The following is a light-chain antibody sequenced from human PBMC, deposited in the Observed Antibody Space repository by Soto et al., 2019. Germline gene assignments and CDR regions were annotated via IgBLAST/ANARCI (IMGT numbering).Light chain of an antibody. CDR1: ENIFKY. J-gene: IGKJ4*01. CDR2: AAS. Sequence: DIQMIQSPATLYASVGDIITITCRASENIFKYVAWYQQTSGSAPNLLIYAASDLESGVPSRFSGSGSGTEFSLTIDNLQPNDSATYYCQHYNTRSIAFGGGTKVDVK. CDR3: QHYNTRSIA. V-gene: IGKV1-5*01.